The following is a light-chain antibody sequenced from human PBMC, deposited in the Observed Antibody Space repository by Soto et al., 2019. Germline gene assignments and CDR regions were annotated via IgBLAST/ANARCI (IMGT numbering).Light chain of an antibody. CDR1: QSIRSW. CDR2: KAS. J-gene: IGKJ1*01. Sequence: DIPMTQSPSTLSASVGDRVTITCRASQSIRSWLAWYQQKPGKAPKLLIYKASSLESGVPSRFSGSGSGTEFTLTISSLQPDDFATYYCQQFNNYPWTFGQGTRVEIK. V-gene: IGKV1-5*03. CDR3: QQFNNYPWT.